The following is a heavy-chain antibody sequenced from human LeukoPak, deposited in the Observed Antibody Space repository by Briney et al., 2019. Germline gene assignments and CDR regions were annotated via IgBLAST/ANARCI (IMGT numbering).Heavy chain of an antibody. Sequence: GGSLRLSCAASGFTFSSYSMNWVRQAPGKGLEWVSSISSSSSYIYYADSVKGRFTISRDNAKNSLYLQMNSLRAEDTALYYCAKDGKAYYYYYMDVWGKGTTVTISS. CDR1: GFTFSSYS. CDR3: AKDGKAYYYYYMDV. D-gene: IGHD1-26*01. V-gene: IGHV3-21*04. CDR2: ISSSSSYI. J-gene: IGHJ6*03.